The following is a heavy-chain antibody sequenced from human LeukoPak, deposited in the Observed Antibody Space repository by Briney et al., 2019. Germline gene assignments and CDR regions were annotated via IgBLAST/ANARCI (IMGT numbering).Heavy chain of an antibody. D-gene: IGHD4-17*01. CDR1: GGSFSGYY. V-gene: IGHV4-34*01. J-gene: IGHJ5*02. CDR2: INHSGST. Sequence: SETLSLTGAVYGGSFSGYYWSWIRQPPGKGLEWIGEINHSGSTNYNPSLKSRVTTSVDTSKNQFSLKLSSVTAADTAVYYCARVSFSDYVPWGQGTLVTVSS. CDR3: ARVSFSDYVP.